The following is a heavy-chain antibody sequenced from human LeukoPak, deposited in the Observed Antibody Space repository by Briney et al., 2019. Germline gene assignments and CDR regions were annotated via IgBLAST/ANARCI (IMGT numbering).Heavy chain of an antibody. D-gene: IGHD4-17*01. CDR2: ISPSDGNT. Sequence: GGSLRLSCAASGFTFSKYAMSWVRQAPGKGLEWVSAISPSDGNTFYADSVKGRFTISRDTSKNTLSLQMNSLRAEDTALYYCVKDSSVPYGITEWGQGTLVTVSS. CDR1: GFTFSKYA. V-gene: IGHV3-23*01. CDR3: VKDSSVPYGITE. J-gene: IGHJ4*02.